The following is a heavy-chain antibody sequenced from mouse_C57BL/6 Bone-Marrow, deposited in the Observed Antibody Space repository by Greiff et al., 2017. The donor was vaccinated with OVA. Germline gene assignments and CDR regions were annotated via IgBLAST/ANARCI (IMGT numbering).Heavy chain of an antibody. Sequence: EVNVVESGEGLVKPGGSLKLSCAASGFTFSSYAMSWVRQTPEKRLEWVAYISSGGDYIYYADTVKGRFTISRDNARNTLYLQMSSLKSEDTAMYYCTRERIWFAYWGQGTLVTVSA. V-gene: IGHV5-9-1*02. CDR3: TRERIWFAY. CDR2: ISSGGDYI. CDR1: GFTFSSYA. J-gene: IGHJ3*01.